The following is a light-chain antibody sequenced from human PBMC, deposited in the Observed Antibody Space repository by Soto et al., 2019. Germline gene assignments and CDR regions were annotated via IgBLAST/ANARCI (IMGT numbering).Light chain of an antibody. Sequence: EIVMTQSPATLSVSPGERATLSCRASQSVSSNLACYQQKPGQAPRLLIDGASTRATGIPARFSGSGSGTEFTLTISRLQSEDFAVYYCQQYNNWPPWTFGQGTKVEIK. CDR3: QQYNNWPPWT. J-gene: IGKJ1*01. CDR2: GAS. V-gene: IGKV3-15*01. CDR1: QSVSSN.